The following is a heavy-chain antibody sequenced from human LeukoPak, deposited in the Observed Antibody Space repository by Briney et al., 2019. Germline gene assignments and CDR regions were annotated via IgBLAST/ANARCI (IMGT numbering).Heavy chain of an antibody. CDR3: ASSPHYSSSWYQPRDY. CDR1: GFTFSDYY. J-gene: IGHJ4*02. D-gene: IGHD6-13*01. Sequence: SGGSLRLSCAASGFTFSDYYMSWIRQAPGKGLEWVSYISSSGSTIYYADSVKGRFTISRDNAKNSLYLQMNSLRAEDTAVYYCASSPHYSSSWYQPRDYWGQGTLVTVSS. CDR2: ISSSGSTI. V-gene: IGHV3-11*01.